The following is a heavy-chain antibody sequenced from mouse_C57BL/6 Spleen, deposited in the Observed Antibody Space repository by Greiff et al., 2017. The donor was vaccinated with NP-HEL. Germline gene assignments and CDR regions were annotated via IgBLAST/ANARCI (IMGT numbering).Heavy chain of an antibody. CDR1: GFTFTDYY. CDR3: ARWNYYGSSYGFDY. CDR2: IRNKANGYTT. V-gene: IGHV7-3*01. Sequence: EVKLQESGGGLVQPGGSLSLSCAASGFTFTDYYMSWVRQPPGKALEWLGFIRNKANGYTTEYSASVKGRFTISRDNSQSILYLQMNALRAEDSATYYCARWNYYGSSYGFDYWGQGTTLTVSS. D-gene: IGHD1-1*01. J-gene: IGHJ2*01.